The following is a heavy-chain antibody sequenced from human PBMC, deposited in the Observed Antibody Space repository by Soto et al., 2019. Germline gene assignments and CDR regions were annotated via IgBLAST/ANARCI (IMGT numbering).Heavy chain of an antibody. CDR2: ISGSGGIT. CDR1: GSPFSSMP. CDR3: ARAAHYDFWSGYYYMDV. J-gene: IGHJ6*03. Sequence: EVQLLESGGGLVQPGGSLGPSCATSGSPFSSMPMPWVRRAPGRGLEWVSAISGSGGITYHAASVKGRFSISRDNSRNMLYLQMNSLGAEDTAVYYCARAAHYDFWSGYYYMDVWGIGTTVTVSS. V-gene: IGHV3-23*01. D-gene: IGHD3-3*01.